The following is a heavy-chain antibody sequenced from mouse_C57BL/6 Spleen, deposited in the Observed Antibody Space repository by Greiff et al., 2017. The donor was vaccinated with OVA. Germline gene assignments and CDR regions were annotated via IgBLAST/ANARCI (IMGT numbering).Heavy chain of an antibody. CDR2: IDPNSGGT. CDR3: AVETTVVDYAMDY. J-gene: IGHJ4*01. CDR1: GYTFTSYW. V-gene: IGHV1-72*01. Sequence: VQLQQSGAELVKPGASVKLSCKASGYTFTSYWMHWVKQRPGRGLEWIGRIDPNSGGTKYNEKFKSKATLTVDKPSSTAYMQLSSLTSEDSAVYYCAVETTVVDYAMDYWGQGTSVTVSS. D-gene: IGHD1-1*01.